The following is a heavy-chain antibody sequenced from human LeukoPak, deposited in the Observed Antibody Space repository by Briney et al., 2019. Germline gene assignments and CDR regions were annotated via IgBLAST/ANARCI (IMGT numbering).Heavy chain of an antibody. D-gene: IGHD3-10*01. V-gene: IGHV3-23*01. CDR2: ISGSGGST. CDR1: GFTFSSYA. CDR3: AKDLDPKLLWFGEPPSPLDY. Sequence: GGSLRLSCGASGFTFSSYAMSWVRQAPGKGLEWVSVISGSGGSTNYADSVKGRFTISRDNSKNTLYLQMNSLRAEDTAAYYCAKDLDPKLLWFGEPPSPLDYWGQGTLVTVSS. J-gene: IGHJ4*02.